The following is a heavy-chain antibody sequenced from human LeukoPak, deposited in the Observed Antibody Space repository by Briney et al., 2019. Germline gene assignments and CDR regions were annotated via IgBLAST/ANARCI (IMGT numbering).Heavy chain of an antibody. V-gene: IGHV3-7*01. D-gene: IGHD6-13*01. CDR2: INEDGSEQ. CDR3: TRGGATSSWYWFF. J-gene: IGHJ4*02. Sequence: GGSLRLSCAASGFTFSSHWMTWVRQAPGKGPEWVASINEDGSEQYYVDSVKGRFTISRDNAKNSLSLQVSSLRAEDTAVYYCTRGGATSSWYWFFWGQGTLVTVSS. CDR1: GFTFSSHW.